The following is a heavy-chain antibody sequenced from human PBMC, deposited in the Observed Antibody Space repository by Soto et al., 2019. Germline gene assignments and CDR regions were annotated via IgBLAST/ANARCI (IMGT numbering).Heavy chain of an antibody. CDR1: GGSISSSSYY. J-gene: IGHJ6*03. V-gene: IGHV4-39*01. CDR3: ARCLWSDYYYMDV. D-gene: IGHD3-3*01. CDR2: IYYSGST. Sequence: QLQLQESGPGLVKPSETLSLTCTVSGGSISSSSYYWGWIRQPPGKGLEWIGSIYYSGSTYYNPSLKSRVTISVDTSKNQFSLKLSSVTAADTAVYYCARCLWSDYYYMDVWGKGTTVTVSS.